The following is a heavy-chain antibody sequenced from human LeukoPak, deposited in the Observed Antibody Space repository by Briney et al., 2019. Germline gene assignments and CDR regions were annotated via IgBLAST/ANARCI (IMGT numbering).Heavy chain of an antibody. CDR3: AREIIETTTFRFRHYSYYYGLDV. V-gene: IGHV4-39*07. CDR2: IYDSGST. D-gene: IGHD1/OR15-1a*01. J-gene: IGHJ6*02. CDR1: GGSIRSSYYY. Sequence: PSETLSLTCTVSGGSIRSSYYYWGWIRQPPGKGLEWIGSIYDSGSTYYNPSLKSRVTIILDTSKNQFSLKLSSVTAADTAVYYCAREIIETTTFRFRHYSYYYGLDVWGQGTALTVSS.